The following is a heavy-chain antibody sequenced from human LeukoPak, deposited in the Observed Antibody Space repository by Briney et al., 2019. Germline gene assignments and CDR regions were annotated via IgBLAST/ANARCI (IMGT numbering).Heavy chain of an antibody. CDR3: ARVVGSYYGSGSYEDY. J-gene: IGHJ4*02. Sequence: GGSVRLSCAASGFSFSSYWMSWVRQAPGKGLEWVANIKQDGSEKYYVDSVKGRFTISRDNAKNSLYLQMNSLRAEDTAVYYCARVVGSYYGSGSYEDYWGQGTLVSVSS. CDR2: IKQDGSEK. CDR1: GFSFSSYW. D-gene: IGHD3-10*01. V-gene: IGHV3-7*01.